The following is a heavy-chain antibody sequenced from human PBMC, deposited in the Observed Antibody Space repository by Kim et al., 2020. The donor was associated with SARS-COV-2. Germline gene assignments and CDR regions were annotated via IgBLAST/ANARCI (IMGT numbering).Heavy chain of an antibody. D-gene: IGHD3-16*01. J-gene: IGHJ4*02. Sequence: NYNPSPTRRVTISVETSKHQFSLKLSSVTAADTAVYYCAREVGDPYYFDYWGQGTLVTVSS. V-gene: IGHV4-59*01. CDR3: AREVGDPYYFDY.